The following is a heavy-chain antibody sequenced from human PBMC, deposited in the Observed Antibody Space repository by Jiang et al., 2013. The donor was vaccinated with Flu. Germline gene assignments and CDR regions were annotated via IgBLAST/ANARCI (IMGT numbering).Heavy chain of an antibody. Sequence: LLKPSETLSLTCTVSGVSVSSNAHYWIWIRQSPLKGLEWIGHVYSGGNLGKNPSAERRLTISLDTLKNQFSLQLTSVTAADTAIYYCARGFVRQIFDAFDVWGQGDCCHRL. D-gene: IGHD3-10*02. CDR1: GVSVSSNAHY. V-gene: IGHV4-61*08. CDR2: VYSGGNL. J-gene: IGHJ3*01. CDR3: ARGFVRQIFDAFDV.